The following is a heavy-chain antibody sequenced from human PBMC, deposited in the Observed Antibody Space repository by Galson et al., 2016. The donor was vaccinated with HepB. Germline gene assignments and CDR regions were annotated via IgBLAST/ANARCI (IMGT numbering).Heavy chain of an antibody. D-gene: IGHD5-24*01. CDR2: IIPLYGTT. CDR1: GGTFSSYA. Sequence: SVKVSCKASGGTFSSYAMNWARQALGQGLEWMGGIIPLYGTTNYAQKFQGRVTITADESTSTAYMELSSLRSEDTAVYYCARVRDGYNKYYHYGLDVWCQGTTVTVSS. J-gene: IGHJ6*02. V-gene: IGHV1-69*13. CDR3: ARVRDGYNKYYHYGLDV.